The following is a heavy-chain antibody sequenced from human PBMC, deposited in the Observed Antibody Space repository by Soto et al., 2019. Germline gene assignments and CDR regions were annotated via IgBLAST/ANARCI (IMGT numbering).Heavy chain of an antibody. J-gene: IGHJ3*01. CDR1: VFTVGCYS. CDR2: MSYSGLKI. D-gene: IGHD3-16*01. V-gene: IGHV3-23*01. Sequence: PWGSRSISCVVSVFTVGCYSRSWVRPAPGKGPEWFSGMSYSGLKISYRDSVKGRFTISRDNSKNTLYLEMSGLRAEDTAVYFCAKEATAYPGALDDAFDLWGQGTMVTVSS. CDR3: AKEATAYPGALDDAFDL.